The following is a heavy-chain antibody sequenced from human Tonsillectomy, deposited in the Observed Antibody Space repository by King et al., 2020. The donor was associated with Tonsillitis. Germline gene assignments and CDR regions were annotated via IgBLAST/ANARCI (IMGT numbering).Heavy chain of an antibody. Sequence: QLQESGPGLVKPSQTLSITCTVSGGSISSGGYYWSWRHQHPGKGQEWIGNIYYSGNTYYNQYLKGRVTITVDTSKNQFSMKLSSVTAADTAVYYCAGPGGSTVFLDNYYYYGMDAWGQGTTVTVSS. CDR1: GGSISSGGYY. J-gene: IGHJ6*02. CDR3: AGPGGSTVFLDNYYYYGMDA. D-gene: IGHD3-16*01. CDR2: IYYSGNT. V-gene: IGHV4-31*03.